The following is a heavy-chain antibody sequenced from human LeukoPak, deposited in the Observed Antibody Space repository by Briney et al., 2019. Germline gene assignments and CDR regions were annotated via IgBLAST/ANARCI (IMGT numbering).Heavy chain of an antibody. J-gene: IGHJ4*02. Sequence: GGSLRLSCAASGFTFSRYAMNWVRQAPGKGLEWVSVISGSGGSTYYADSVKGRFTISRDNSRNTLFLQMNSLRAEDTAVNYCAKGSVAAVVTFIDFWGQGTLVTVSS. CDR3: AKGSVAAVVTFIDF. D-gene: IGHD6-13*01. CDR1: GFTFSRYA. V-gene: IGHV3-23*01. CDR2: ISGSGGST.